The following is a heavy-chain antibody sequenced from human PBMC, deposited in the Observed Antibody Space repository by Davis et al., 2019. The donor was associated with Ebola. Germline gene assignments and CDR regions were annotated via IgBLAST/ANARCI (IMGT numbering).Heavy chain of an antibody. J-gene: IGHJ6*02. V-gene: IGHV1-8*01. CDR3: ARGSVLRFLEWLPDYYYYYGMDV. CDR1: GYTFTSYN. D-gene: IGHD3-3*01. CDR2: MNPNSGNT. Sequence: ASVKVSCKASGYTFTSYNINWVRQATGQGLEWMGWMNPNSGNTGYAQKFQGRVTMTRNTSISTAYMELSSLRSEDTAVYYCARGSVLRFLEWLPDYYYYYGMDVWGQGTTVTVSS.